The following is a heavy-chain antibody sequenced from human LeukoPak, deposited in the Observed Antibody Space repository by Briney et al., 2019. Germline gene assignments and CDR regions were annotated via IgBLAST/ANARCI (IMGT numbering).Heavy chain of an antibody. V-gene: IGHV4-39*07. Sequence: SETLSLTCTVSGGSISNSIYYWGWIRQPPGKGLEWIGSIYYSGNTYYNPSLKSRVTISVDTSKNQFSLKLSSVTAADTAVYYCARDNGFGELFAEPHAFDIWGQGTMVTVSS. CDR2: IYYSGNT. CDR1: GGSISNSIYY. J-gene: IGHJ3*02. D-gene: IGHD3-10*01. CDR3: ARDNGFGELFAEPHAFDI.